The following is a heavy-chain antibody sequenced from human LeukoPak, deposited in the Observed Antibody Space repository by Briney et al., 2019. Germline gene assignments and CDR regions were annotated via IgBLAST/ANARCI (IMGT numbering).Heavy chain of an antibody. V-gene: IGHV4-59*01. Sequence: SETLSLTCTVSGGSISSYYWSWVRQPPGKGLEWIGYIYHSGSTKYNPSLKSRVTISVDTSKSQFSLKLSSVTAADTAVYYCARDGYSGNDGLWGQGTLVTVSS. CDR3: ARDGYSGNDGL. D-gene: IGHD5-12*01. CDR2: IYHSGST. CDR1: GGSISSYY. J-gene: IGHJ4*02.